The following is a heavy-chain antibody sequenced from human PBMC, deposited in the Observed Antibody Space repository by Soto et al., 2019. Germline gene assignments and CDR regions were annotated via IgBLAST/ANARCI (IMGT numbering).Heavy chain of an antibody. CDR1: GYTFNSYA. V-gene: IGHV1-3*01. Sequence: ASVKVSCKASGYTFNSYAMHWVRQAPGQRLEWMGWINAGNGNTKYSQKFQGRVTITRDTSASTAYMELSSLRSEDTAVYYCARTVTPTYYYGSGSYYTLGNYGMDVWGQGTTVNVSS. J-gene: IGHJ6*02. CDR3: ARTVTPTYYYGSGSYYTLGNYGMDV. D-gene: IGHD3-10*01. CDR2: INAGNGNT.